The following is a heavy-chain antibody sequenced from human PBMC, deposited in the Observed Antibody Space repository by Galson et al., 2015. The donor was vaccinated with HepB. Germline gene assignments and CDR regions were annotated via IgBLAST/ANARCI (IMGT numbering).Heavy chain of an antibody. J-gene: IGHJ2*01. CDR1: GFTFSSYA. CDR3: AREAGYDSSGYYFYWYFDL. Sequence: SLRLSCAASGFTFSSYAMHWVRQAPGKGLEYVSAISSNGGSTYYANSVKGRFTISRDNSKNTLYLQMGSLRAEDMAVYYCAREAGYDSSGYYFYWYFDLWGRGTLVTVSS. CDR2: ISSNGGST. D-gene: IGHD3-22*01. V-gene: IGHV3-64*01.